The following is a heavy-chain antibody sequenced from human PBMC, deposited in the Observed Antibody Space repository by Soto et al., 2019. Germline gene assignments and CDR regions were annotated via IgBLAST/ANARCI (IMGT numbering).Heavy chain of an antibody. CDR3: AGDRHNWNPKGYNWFAP. D-gene: IGHD1-20*01. CDR1: GFTFSDYY. J-gene: IGHJ5*02. V-gene: IGHV3-11*01. Sequence: QVQLVESGGGLVKPGGSLRLSCAASGFTFSDYYMSWIRQAPGKGLEWVSYISSSGRTIYYADSVKGRFTMSRDNAKNSLYVQMSGLRAEDTAVYYCAGDRHNWNPKGYNWFAPWGQRTLVTVSS. CDR2: ISSSGRTI.